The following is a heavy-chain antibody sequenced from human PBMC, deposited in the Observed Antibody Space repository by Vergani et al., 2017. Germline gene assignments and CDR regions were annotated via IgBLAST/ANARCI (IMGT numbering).Heavy chain of an antibody. CDR1: GYSFTSYW. V-gene: IGHV5-10-1*03. J-gene: IGHJ6*02. D-gene: IGHD6-19*01. CDR2: IDPSDSYT. Sequence: VQSGAEVKKPGESLRISCKGSGYSFTSYWISWVRQMPGKGLEWMGRIDPSDSYTNYSPSLQGHVTISADKSISTAYLQWSSLKASDTAMYYCARLRLVRGEVHIYYYYGMDVWGQGTTVTVSS. CDR3: ARLRLVRGEVHIYYYYGMDV.